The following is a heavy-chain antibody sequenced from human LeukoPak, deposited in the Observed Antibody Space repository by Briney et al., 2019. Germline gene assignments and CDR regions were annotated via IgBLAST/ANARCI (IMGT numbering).Heavy chain of an antibody. CDR1: GFTFSSYA. V-gene: IGHV3-23*01. Sequence: PGGSLRLSCAASGFTFSSYAMSWVRQAPGTGLEWVSAISGSGGSTYYADSVKGRLTVSRDNSKNTLYLQMNSLRAEDTAVYYCAKAIPDSGYSGTGTYVAFDIWGQGTMVTVSS. CDR3: AKAIPDSGYSGTGTYVAFDI. J-gene: IGHJ3*02. CDR2: ISGSGGST. D-gene: IGHD3-10*01.